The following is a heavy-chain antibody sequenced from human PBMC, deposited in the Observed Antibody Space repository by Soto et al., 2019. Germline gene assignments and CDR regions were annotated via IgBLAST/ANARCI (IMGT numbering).Heavy chain of an antibody. CDR3: AKDRYCSATSCQDFGS. CDR1: GFALTSYS. V-gene: IGHV3-23*01. CDR2: MSGSGVGT. Sequence: LRLSCAASGFALTSYSMTWVRQAPGRGLEWVAVMSGSGVGTEYADSVKGRFTISRDNSKNTLYLQMSGLRVEDSAVYYCAKDRYCSATSCQDFGSWGQGTLVTVSS. D-gene: IGHD2-2*01. J-gene: IGHJ4*02.